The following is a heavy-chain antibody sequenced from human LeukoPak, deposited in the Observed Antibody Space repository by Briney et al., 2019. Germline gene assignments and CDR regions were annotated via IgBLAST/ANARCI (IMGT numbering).Heavy chain of an antibody. J-gene: IGHJ4*02. CDR3: ARGGRVSDIVVVPAARSQYYFGY. D-gene: IGHD2-2*01. CDR1: GGSFSGYY. V-gene: IGHV4-34*01. Sequence: KTSETLSLTCAVYGGSFSGYYWSWIRQPPGKGLEWIGEINHSGSTNYNPSLKSRVTISVDTSKNQFSLKLSSVTAADTAVYYCARGGRVSDIVVVPAARSQYYFGYWGQGTLVTVSS. CDR2: INHSGST.